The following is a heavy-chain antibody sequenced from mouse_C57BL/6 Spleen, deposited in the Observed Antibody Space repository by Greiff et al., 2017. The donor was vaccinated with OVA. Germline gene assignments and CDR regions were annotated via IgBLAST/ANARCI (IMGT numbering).Heavy chain of an antibody. Sequence: EVQLQQSVAELVRPGASVKLSCTASGFNIKNTYMHWVKQRPEQGLEWIGRIDPANGNTKYAPKFQGKATITADTSSNTAYLQLSSLTSEDTAIYYCARGPLTTVVGDYAMDYWGQGTSVTVSS. CDR1: GFNIKNTY. J-gene: IGHJ4*01. CDR3: ARGPLTTVVGDYAMDY. V-gene: IGHV14-3*01. D-gene: IGHD1-1*01. CDR2: IDPANGNT.